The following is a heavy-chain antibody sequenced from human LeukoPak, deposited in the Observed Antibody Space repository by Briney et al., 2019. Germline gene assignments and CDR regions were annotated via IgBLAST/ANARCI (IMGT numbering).Heavy chain of an antibody. CDR2: IHYSGNK. D-gene: IGHD3-22*01. CDR1: GGSISSFY. Sequence: SGTLSLTCTVFGGSISSFYWSWIRQSPGKGLEGNGYIHYSGNKYYTPTLRNPLTIPVDTSKTQFSLKLSSVTAADTAVYYCVRGYYDSSGSSNTFDIWGQGTMVTVSS. CDR3: VRGYYDSSGSSNTFDI. J-gene: IGHJ3*02. V-gene: IGHV4-59*01.